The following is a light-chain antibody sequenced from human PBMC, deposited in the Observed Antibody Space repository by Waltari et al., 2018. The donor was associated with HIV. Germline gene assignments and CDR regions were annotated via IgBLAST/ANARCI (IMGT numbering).Light chain of an antibody. CDR2: GNS. CDR3: QSYDSSLSEV. Sequence: QSVLTQPPSVSGAPGQRVTISCTGSSSHIGAGYDVHWYQQLPGTAPKLLIYGNSNRPSGVPDRFSGSKSGTSASLAITGLQAEDEADYYCQSYDSSLSEVFGGGTKLTVL. CDR1: SSHIGAGYD. V-gene: IGLV1-40*01. J-gene: IGLJ3*02.